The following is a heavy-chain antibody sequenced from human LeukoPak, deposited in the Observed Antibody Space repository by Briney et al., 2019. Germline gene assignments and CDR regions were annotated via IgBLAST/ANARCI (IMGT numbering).Heavy chain of an antibody. J-gene: IGHJ4*02. D-gene: IGHD4-17*01. Sequence: GSLRLSCAASGLTFSSYSMNWVRQAPGKGLEWVSSISSSSSYIYYADSVKGRFTISRDNAKNSLYLQMNSLRAEDTAVYYCARGHYGDYPLGYWGQGTLVTVSS. CDR3: ARGHYGDYPLGY. CDR2: ISSSSSYI. CDR1: GLTFSSYS. V-gene: IGHV3-21*01.